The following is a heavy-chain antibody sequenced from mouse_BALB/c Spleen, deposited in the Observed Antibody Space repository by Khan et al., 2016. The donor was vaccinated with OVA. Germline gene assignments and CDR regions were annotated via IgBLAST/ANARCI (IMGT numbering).Heavy chain of an antibody. J-gene: IGHJ3*01. Sequence: ELVESGGGLVKPGGSLKLSCAASGFTFSTFAMSWVRQTPEMRLEWVTTINSDGDYTYYPDSVTGRFTVSRDNARNTLYLQMSSLRSEDTAMYYCARSPYGNFAYWGQGTLVTVSA. CDR1: GFTFSTFA. D-gene: IGHD2-1*01. CDR2: INSDGDYT. V-gene: IGHV5-9-3*01. CDR3: ARSPYGNFAY.